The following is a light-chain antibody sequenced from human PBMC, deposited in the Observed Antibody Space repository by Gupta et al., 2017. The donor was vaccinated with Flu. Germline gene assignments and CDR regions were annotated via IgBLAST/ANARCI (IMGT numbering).Light chain of an antibody. V-gene: IGLV2-14*01. CDR1: SGDIGGYNY. Sequence: QSALTQPASVSGSPGQSITISCTGTSGDIGGYNYVSWYQQHLGKAPKLRIYEVSNRPSEIFNRFSDSKSGNTASLTISGLQAEDEADYYCSSYTSNNTWVFGGGTKLTVL. CDR2: EVS. J-gene: IGLJ3*02. CDR3: SSYTSNNTWV.